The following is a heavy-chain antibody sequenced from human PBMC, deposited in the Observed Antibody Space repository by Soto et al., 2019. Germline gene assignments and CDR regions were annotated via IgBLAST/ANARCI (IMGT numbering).Heavy chain of an antibody. V-gene: IGHV4-39*01. Sequence: QLQLQESGPGLVKPSETLSLTCTVSGGSISSSSYYWGWIRQPPGKGLEWIGSIYYSGSTYYNPSLKSRVPISVDTSKNQFSLKLSSVTAADTAVYYCARLGYYYDSPAGWFDPWGQGTLVTVSS. CDR2: IYYSGST. J-gene: IGHJ5*02. CDR1: GGSISSSSYY. CDR3: ARLGYYYDSPAGWFDP. D-gene: IGHD3-22*01.